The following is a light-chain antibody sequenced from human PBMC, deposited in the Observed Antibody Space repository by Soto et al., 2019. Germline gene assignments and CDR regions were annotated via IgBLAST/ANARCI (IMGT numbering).Light chain of an antibody. CDR2: EGS. Sequence: SVLTQPASVSGSPGQSITISCTGTSSDVGRYNLVSWYQQHPGRAPKLMIYEGSKRPSGVSNRLSGSKSGNTASLTISGLQAEDEADYYCCSYAGSSTYVFGTGTKVTV. V-gene: IGLV2-23*01. J-gene: IGLJ1*01. CDR3: CSYAGSSTYV. CDR1: SSDVGRYNL.